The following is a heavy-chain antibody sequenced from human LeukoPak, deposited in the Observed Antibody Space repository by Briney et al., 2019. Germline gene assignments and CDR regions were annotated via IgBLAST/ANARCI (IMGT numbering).Heavy chain of an antibody. V-gene: IGHV1-2*02. J-gene: IGHJ4*02. CDR3: ARVSAKHSSGYKYYFDY. D-gene: IGHD6-19*01. CDR2: INPNSGGT. Sequence: GASVKVSCKASGYTFTGYYMHWVRQAPGQGLEWMGWINPNSGGTNYAQKFQGRVTMTRDTSISTAYMELRRLRSDDTAVYYCARVSAKHSSGYKYYFDYWGQGTLVTVSS. CDR1: GYTFTGYY.